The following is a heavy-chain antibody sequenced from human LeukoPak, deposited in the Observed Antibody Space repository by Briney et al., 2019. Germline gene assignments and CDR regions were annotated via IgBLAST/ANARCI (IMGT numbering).Heavy chain of an antibody. CDR2: IKQDGNEK. D-gene: IGHD4/OR15-4a*01. J-gene: IGHJ4*02. Sequence: EGSLRLSCAASGFTFSSYWMSWVRQAPGKGLEWVANIKQDGNEKYYADSVKGRFTISRDNGKNSLDLQMNSLRADDTAVYYCARDTLGEGEDANYAVYYFDYWGQGTVVTVSS. CDR1: GFTFSSYW. V-gene: IGHV3-7*01. CDR3: ARDTLGEGEDANYAVYYFDY.